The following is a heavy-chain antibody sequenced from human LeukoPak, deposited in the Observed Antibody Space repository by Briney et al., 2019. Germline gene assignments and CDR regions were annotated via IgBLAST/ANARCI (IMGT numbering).Heavy chain of an antibody. CDR3: ARVPRYYYDSSGYYREAYYFDY. J-gene: IGHJ4*02. D-gene: IGHD3-22*01. CDR2: INPNSGGT. Sequence: VSSVKVSCKASGYTFTGYCMHWVRQAPGQGLEWMGWINPNSGGTNYAQKFQGWVTMTRDTSISTAYMELSRLRSDDTAVYYCARVPRYYYDSSGYYREAYYFDYWGQGTLVTVSS. V-gene: IGHV1-2*04. CDR1: GYTFTGYC.